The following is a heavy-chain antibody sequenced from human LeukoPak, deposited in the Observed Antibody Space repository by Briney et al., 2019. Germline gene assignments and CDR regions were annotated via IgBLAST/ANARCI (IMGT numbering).Heavy chain of an antibody. CDR2: ISGSGGTT. CDR3: ATKYCSSTSCSQTIFFDY. D-gene: IGHD2-2*01. CDR1: GFTFSSYA. Sequence: GGSLRLSCAASGFTFSSYAMSWVRQPPGKGLEWVSAISGSGGTTYYADSVKGRFTISRDNSKNTLYLQMNSLRAEDTAVHYCATKYCSSTSCSQTIFFDYWGQGTLVTVSS. V-gene: IGHV3-23*01. J-gene: IGHJ4*02.